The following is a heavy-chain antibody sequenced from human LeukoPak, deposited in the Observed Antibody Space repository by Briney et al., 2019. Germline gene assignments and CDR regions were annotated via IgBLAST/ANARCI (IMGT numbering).Heavy chain of an antibody. CDR1: DGSISTYF. CDR3: ARSASYYDFWSGLSDNYYYYYYMDV. CDR2: IYYSGST. J-gene: IGHJ6*03. V-gene: IGHV4-59*12. D-gene: IGHD3-3*01. Sequence: PSETLSLTCTVSDGSISTYFWSWIRQPPGKGLEWIGYIYYSGSTNYNPSLKSRVTISLDTSKNQFSLKLSSVTAADTAVYYCARSASYYDFWSGLSDNYYYYYYMDVWGKGTTVTVSS.